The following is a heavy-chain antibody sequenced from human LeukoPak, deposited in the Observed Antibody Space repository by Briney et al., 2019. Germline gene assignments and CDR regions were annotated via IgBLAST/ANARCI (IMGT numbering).Heavy chain of an antibody. D-gene: IGHD6-13*01. V-gene: IGHV3-48*04. CDR3: ARDVIIAAAGIIDY. CDR1: GFTFNRYN. Sequence: GGSLRLSCAASGFTFNRYNMNWVRQAPGKGLEWVSSISRSGSTKYYADSVKGRFTISRDNAKNSLFLQMNSPRAEDTAVYYCARDVIIAAAGIIDYWGQGTLVTVSS. J-gene: IGHJ4*02. CDR2: ISRSGSTK.